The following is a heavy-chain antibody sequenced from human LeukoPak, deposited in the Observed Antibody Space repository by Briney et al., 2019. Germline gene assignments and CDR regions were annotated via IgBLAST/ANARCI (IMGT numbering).Heavy chain of an antibody. D-gene: IGHD3-10*01. Sequence: PGGSLRLSCAASGFTFSSYSMNWVRQAPGKGLEWVSSISSSSSYIYYADSVKGRFTISRDNAKNSLYLQMNSLRAEDTAVYYCARDGAMVRGVIIIAYYYYGMDVWGQGTTVTVSS. CDR3: ARDGAMVRGVIIIAYYYYGMDV. CDR2: ISSSSSYI. CDR1: GFTFSSYS. J-gene: IGHJ6*02. V-gene: IGHV3-21*01.